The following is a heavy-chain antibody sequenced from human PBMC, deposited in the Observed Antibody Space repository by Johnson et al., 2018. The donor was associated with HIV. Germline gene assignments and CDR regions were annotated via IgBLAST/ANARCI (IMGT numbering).Heavy chain of an antibody. CDR3: AIIAVAVSGDAFDI. CDR1: GFTFGDYY. J-gene: IGHJ3*02. V-gene: IGHV3-11*04. CDR2: ISNSGTAT. D-gene: IGHD6-19*01. Sequence: QLVESGGGLVQPGGSLRLSCAASGFTFGDYYMTWVRQAPGKGLEWISYISNSGTATYYGDSVKGRFTISRDNAKNSLYLQMSSLRAEDTAVYYCAIIAVAVSGDAFDIWGQGTMVTVSS.